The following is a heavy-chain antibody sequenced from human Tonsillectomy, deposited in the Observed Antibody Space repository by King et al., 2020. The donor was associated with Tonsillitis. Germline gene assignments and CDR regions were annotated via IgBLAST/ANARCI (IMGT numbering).Heavy chain of an antibody. CDR1: GFTFSSYW. CDR2: IKQDGSEK. J-gene: IGHJ4*02. D-gene: IGHD2-15*01. Sequence: VQLVESGGGLVQPGGSLRLSCVVSGFTFSSYWMSWVRQAPGKGLEWVANIKQDGSEKYSVDSVKGRFTISRDNAKNSLYLQMNSLRAEDTAMYYCARAPVVVVAATPLFDYWGQETLVTVSS. CDR3: ARAPVVVVAATPLFDY. V-gene: IGHV3-7*01.